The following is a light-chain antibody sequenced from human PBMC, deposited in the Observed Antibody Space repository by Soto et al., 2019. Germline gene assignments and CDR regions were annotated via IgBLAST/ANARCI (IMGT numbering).Light chain of an antibody. J-gene: IGLJ2*01. Sequence: QSALTQPASVSGSPGQSITISCTGTSSDVGGYNYVSWYQQHPGKAPKLIIYAVSNRPSGVSHRFSGSKSGNTASLAISGLQAEDEAEYYCSSYTGSTSVAFGGGTKLTVL. CDR1: SSDVGGYNY. CDR2: AVS. V-gene: IGLV2-14*01. CDR3: SSYTGSTSVA.